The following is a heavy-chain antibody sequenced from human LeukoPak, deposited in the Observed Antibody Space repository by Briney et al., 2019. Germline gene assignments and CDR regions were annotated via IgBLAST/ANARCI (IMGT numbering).Heavy chain of an antibody. CDR1: GYTFTSYD. Sequence: ASVKVSCKASGYTFTSYDINWVRQATGQGLEWMGWMNPNSGNTGYAQKFQGRVTMTRNTSISTAYMELSSLRSEDTAVYYCARGRVLRYFFDWFDPWGQGTLVTVSS. CDR3: ARGRVLRYFFDWFDP. V-gene: IGHV1-8*01. CDR2: MNPNSGNT. D-gene: IGHD3-9*01. J-gene: IGHJ5*02.